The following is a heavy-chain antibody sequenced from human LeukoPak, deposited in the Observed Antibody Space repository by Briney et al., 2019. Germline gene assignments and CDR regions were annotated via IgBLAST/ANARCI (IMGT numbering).Heavy chain of an antibody. V-gene: IGHV4-38-2*02. J-gene: IGHJ4*01. CDR2: IFYSGVA. Sequence: NPSETLSLTCSVSGDVITSGHYWAWIRQPPGKGLEWIGSIFYSGVAYISSSLSSRVTMSVTTSTNQFSLNVTSVTAADTAVYFCARVNYAGLTAYYAYDFWGQGMLVTVSS. CDR1: GDVITSGHY. CDR3: ARVNYAGLTAYYAYDF. D-gene: IGHD3-9*01.